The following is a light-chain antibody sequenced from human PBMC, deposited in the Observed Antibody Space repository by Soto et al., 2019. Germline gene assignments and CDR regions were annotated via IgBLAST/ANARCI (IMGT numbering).Light chain of an antibody. Sequence: QSVLTQPPSASGTPGQTVTISCSGSSSNIGSNTVNWYQQLPGTAPKLLIYSDNQRPSGVPDRFSGSKSGTSASLAISGLQSEDEADYYCAAWDDSLNGRGMFGGGTKLTVL. V-gene: IGLV1-44*01. J-gene: IGLJ3*02. CDR3: AAWDDSLNGRGM. CDR2: SDN. CDR1: SSNIGSNT.